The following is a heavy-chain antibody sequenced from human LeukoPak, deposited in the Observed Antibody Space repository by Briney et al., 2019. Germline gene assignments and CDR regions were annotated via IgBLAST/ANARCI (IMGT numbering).Heavy chain of an antibody. Sequence: ASVKVSCKASGYTFTSYGISWVRQAPGQGREWRGWISAYNGNTNYAQKPQGRVTMTTDTSTSTAYMELRSLRSDDTAVYYCALGYCSGGSCYTTDFDYWGQGTLVTVSS. J-gene: IGHJ4*02. D-gene: IGHD2-15*01. CDR2: ISAYNGNT. V-gene: IGHV1-18*01. CDR1: GYTFTSYG. CDR3: ALGYCSGGSCYTTDFDY.